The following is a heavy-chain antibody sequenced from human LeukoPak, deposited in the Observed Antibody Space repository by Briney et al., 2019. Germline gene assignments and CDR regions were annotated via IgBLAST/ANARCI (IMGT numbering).Heavy chain of an antibody. V-gene: IGHV3-30*04. D-gene: IGHD4-11*01. CDR3: ARGATTVTPSDY. CDR1: GFTFSTYA. Sequence: GGSLRLSCAASGFTFSTYAMHWVRQAPGKGLEWVAVISYDGSSKYYADSVKGRFTISRDNSKNTLYLQMNSLRAEDTAVYYCARGATTVTPSDYWGQGTLVTVSS. J-gene: IGHJ4*02. CDR2: ISYDGSSK.